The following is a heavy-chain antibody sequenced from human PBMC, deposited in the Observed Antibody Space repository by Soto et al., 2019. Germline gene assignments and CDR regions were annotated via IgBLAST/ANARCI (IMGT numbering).Heavy chain of an antibody. Sequence: QVQLVQSGAEAKKPGPSVTVSCKTPGGTSSSHAISCVRQAPGQGLEWMGGIVPLFRTTNYAQKFQGRVTITADTSTYTVYMELSGLRSGDTAVYYCARGGYSSTRSNLLDRSGLDVWGQGTTVTVSS. V-gene: IGHV1-69*06. J-gene: IGHJ6*02. CDR3: ARGGYSSTRSNLLDRSGLDV. CDR1: GGTSSSHA. CDR2: IVPLFRTT. D-gene: IGHD5-12*01.